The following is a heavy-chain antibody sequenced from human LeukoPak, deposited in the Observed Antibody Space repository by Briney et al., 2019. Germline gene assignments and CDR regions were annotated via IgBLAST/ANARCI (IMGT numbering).Heavy chain of an antibody. CDR1: GFTFSNHA. D-gene: IGHD1-26*01. CDR3: ARVASSGIVGTTKGFDY. Sequence: GGSLRLSCAPSGFTFSNHAMHWVRQAPGKGLEWVAVISYDGSNKKYADSVKGRFTISRDNAKNTVYLQMNSLRTEDTAVYYCARVASSGIVGTTKGFDYWGQGTLVTVSS. V-gene: IGHV3-30-3*01. J-gene: IGHJ4*02. CDR2: ISYDGSNK.